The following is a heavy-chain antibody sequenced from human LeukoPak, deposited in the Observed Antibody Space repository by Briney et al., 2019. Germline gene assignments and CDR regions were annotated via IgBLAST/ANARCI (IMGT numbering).Heavy chain of an antibody. CDR2: IDPSDSDT. CDR3: ARVSGTSLNDHFDY. V-gene: IGHV5-51*01. CDR1: GYSFSTYW. D-gene: IGHD2/OR15-2a*01. Sequence: GESLKISCQGSGYSFSTYWIGWVRQRPGEGLEWMGIIDPSDSDTRNNPAFRGQVYISVDQSVSTAYLNWNSLKDTDTAMYYCARVSGTSLNDHFDYWGQGTLVSVSA. J-gene: IGHJ4*02.